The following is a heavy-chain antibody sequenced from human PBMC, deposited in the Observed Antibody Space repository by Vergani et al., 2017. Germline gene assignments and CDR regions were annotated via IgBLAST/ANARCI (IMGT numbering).Heavy chain of an antibody. V-gene: IGHV3-21*02. Sequence: EVQLVESGGGLVKPGGSLRLSCAASGFIFSSYSMNWVRQSPGKGLEWVSSITSGRTRVDYADSVKGRFLISRDNANNSLYLQMNSLRVADTAVYYCARGHPVGSYWGQGTLVTVSS. J-gene: IGHJ4*02. CDR1: GFIFSSYS. CDR3: ARGHPVGSY. D-gene: IGHD1-26*01. CDR2: ITSGRTRV.